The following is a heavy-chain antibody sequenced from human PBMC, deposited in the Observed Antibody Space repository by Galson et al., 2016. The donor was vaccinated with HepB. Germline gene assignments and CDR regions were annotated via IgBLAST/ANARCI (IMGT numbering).Heavy chain of an antibody. J-gene: IGHJ3*02. V-gene: IGHV6-1*01. D-gene: IGHD3-22*01. CDR2: TYYRSKWHN. Sequence: CAISGDSVSSDSATWNWIRQSPSRGLERLGRTYYRSKWHNDYALSVKSRISINADTSKNQISLQLNSVSPEDTAVYYCARVPLLFVDAVGYDAFDIWGQGTLVTVSS. CDR3: ARVPLLFVDAVGYDAFDI. CDR1: GDSVSSDSAT.